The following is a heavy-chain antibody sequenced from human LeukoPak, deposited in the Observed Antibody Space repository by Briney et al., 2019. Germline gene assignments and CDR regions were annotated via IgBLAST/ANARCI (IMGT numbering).Heavy chain of an antibody. V-gene: IGHV3-7*01. CDR3: ARGKRAADDAFDI. J-gene: IGHJ3*02. CDR1: GFTFSSYW. Sequence: GGSLRLSCAASGFTFSSYWMSWVRQAPGKGLEWVANINQDGSEKYYVDSVKGRFTISRDNAKNSLYLQMNSLRAEDTAVYYCARGKRAADDAFDIWGQGTMVTVSS. CDR2: INQDGSEK. D-gene: IGHD6-13*01.